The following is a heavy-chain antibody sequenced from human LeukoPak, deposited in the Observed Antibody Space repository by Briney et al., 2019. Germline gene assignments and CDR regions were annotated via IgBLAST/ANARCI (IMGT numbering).Heavy chain of an antibody. Sequence: PSETLSLTCTVSGVSISSGDYYWSWIRQPPGKGLEWIGYIYYSGSTYYNPSLKSRVTISVDTSKNQFSLKLSSVTAADTAVYYCARVSGPGLGTFDYWGQGTLVTVSS. D-gene: IGHD3-16*01. V-gene: IGHV4-30-4*01. CDR2: IYYSGST. J-gene: IGHJ4*02. CDR1: GVSISSGDYY. CDR3: ARVSGPGLGTFDY.